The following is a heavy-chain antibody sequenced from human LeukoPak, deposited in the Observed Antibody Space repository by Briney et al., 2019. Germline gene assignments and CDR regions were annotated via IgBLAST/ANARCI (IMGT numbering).Heavy chain of an antibody. CDR2: INHSGST. D-gene: IGHD2-2*01. CDR1: GWSFSGYY. J-gene: IGHJ4*02. V-gene: IGHV4-34*01. CDR3: ARSSDGLFDC. Sequence: PSETLSLTCAVYGWSFSGYYWSWIRQPPGKGLEGIGEINHSGSTNYNPSLKSRVTTSVDTSKNQSSLKLSSVPAAATAVYYCARSSDGLFDCWGPGTLVTVSS.